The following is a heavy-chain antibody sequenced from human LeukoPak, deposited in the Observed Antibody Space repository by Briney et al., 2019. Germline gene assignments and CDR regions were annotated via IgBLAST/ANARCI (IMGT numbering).Heavy chain of an antibody. CDR1: GFTVSSNY. D-gene: IGHD2-21*02. J-gene: IGHJ3*02. V-gene: IGHV3-53*01. CDR3: ARGQPCGGDCHVAFDI. CDR2: IYSGGST. Sequence: PGGSLRLSCAASGFTVSSNYMSWVRQAPGKGLEWVSLIYSGGSTFYADSVKGRFTISRDKSKNTLYLQMNSLRADDTAVYYCARGQPCGGDCHVAFDIWGQGTVVTVSS.